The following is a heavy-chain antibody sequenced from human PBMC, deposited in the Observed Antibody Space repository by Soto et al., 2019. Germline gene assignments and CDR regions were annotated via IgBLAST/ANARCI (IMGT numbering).Heavy chain of an antibody. V-gene: IGHV1-18*01. D-gene: IGHD6-19*01. CDR2: NSAYNGNT. CDR1: GYTFTNYG. CDR3: ARRQWLVGGYYYGMDV. J-gene: IGHJ6*02. Sequence: QVQQVQSGAEVKKPGASVKVSCKASGYTFTNYGISWVRQAPGQGLEWMGWNSAYNGNTNYAQKLQGRVTMTTDTSTSTAYMELRSLRSDDTAVYYCARRQWLVGGYYYGMDVWGQGTTVTVSS.